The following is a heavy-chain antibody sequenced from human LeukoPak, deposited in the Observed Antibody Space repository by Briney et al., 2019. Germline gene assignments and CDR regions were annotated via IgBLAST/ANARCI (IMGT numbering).Heavy chain of an antibody. D-gene: IGHD4-17*01. CDR1: GFSFSGYG. V-gene: IGHV3-30*02. CDR3: AALHTGTFVDY. Sequence: GGSLRLSCAASGFSFSGYGMHWVGQVPAKGLEWVAFIRYDGITKFYIDSVKGRFAISRDNSKNTLSLQMNSLRTEDTAVYYCAALHTGTFVDYWGQGTLVTVSS. J-gene: IGHJ4*02. CDR2: IRYDGITK.